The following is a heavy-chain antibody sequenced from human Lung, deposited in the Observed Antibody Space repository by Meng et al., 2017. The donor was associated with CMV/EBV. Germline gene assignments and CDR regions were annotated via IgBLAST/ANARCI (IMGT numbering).Heavy chain of an antibody. D-gene: IGHD1-1*01. V-gene: IGHV1-2*04. CDR3: ARGRYELIWGLFDP. Sequence: VPLVQSGAEGKRPCASVKDSCWASGYTFTGYYIHWVRQAPGQGLDWMGWINPNTGGTKYAQKFQGWVTLTRDTSISTAYMELSRLRSDDTAVYYCARGRYELIWGLFDPWGQGTLVTVSS. J-gene: IGHJ5*02. CDR1: GYTFTGYY. CDR2: INPNTGGT.